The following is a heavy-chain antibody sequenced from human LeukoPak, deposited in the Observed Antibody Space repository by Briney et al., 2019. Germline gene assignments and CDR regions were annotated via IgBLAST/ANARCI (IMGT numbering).Heavy chain of an antibody. CDR1: GGSISSYY. J-gene: IGHJ4*02. V-gene: IGHV4-59*01. D-gene: IGHD3-22*01. CDR3: ARFYYDSSGYRYYFDY. CDR2: IYYSGST. Sequence: SETLSLTCTVSGGSISSYYWSWIRQPPGKGLERIGYIYYSGSTNYNPPLKSRVTISVDTSKNQFSLKLSSVTAADTAVYYCARFYYDSSGYRYYFDYWGQGTLVTVSS.